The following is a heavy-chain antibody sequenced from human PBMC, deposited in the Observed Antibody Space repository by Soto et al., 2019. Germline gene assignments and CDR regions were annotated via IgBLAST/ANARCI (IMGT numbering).Heavy chain of an antibody. Sequence: SKTLSLTCTVSNFSVLTSIYYLAWIRQPPGKGLEWVGTVYYTGTTYYNPSLQSRVTISIDTSKNQFSLNLNSVTAADTAVYYCARNWNLAMVPADYFESWGQGTLVTVX. V-gene: IGHV4-39*01. D-gene: IGHD2-2*01. CDR3: ARNWNLAMVPADYFES. CDR1: NFSVLTSIYY. J-gene: IGHJ4*02. CDR2: VYYTGTT.